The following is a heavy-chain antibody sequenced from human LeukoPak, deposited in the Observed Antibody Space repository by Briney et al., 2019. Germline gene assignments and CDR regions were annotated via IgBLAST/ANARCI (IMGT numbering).Heavy chain of an antibody. V-gene: IGHV1-69*05. CDR2: IIPIFGTA. CDR3: ARGKWQTAVAGTFDY. CDR1: GGTFSSYA. Sequence: SVKVSCKASGGTFSSYAISWVRQAPGQGLEWMGRIIPIFGTANYAQKFQGRVTITTDESTSTAYMELSSLRSEDTAVYYCARGKWQTAVAGTFDYWGQGTLVTVSS. D-gene: IGHD6-19*01. J-gene: IGHJ4*02.